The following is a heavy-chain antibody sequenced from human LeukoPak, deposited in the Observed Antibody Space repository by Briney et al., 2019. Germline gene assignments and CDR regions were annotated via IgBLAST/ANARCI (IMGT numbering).Heavy chain of an antibody. Sequence: GESLKISCKGSGYSFTNYWIGWVRQMPGKGLEWMGIIYPGDSDTRYSPSFQGQVTISADKSISTAYLQWSSLKASDTAMYYCASLSLYSSSWYYFDYWGQGTLVTVSS. CDR2: IYPGDSDT. V-gene: IGHV5-51*01. CDR1: GYSFTNYW. J-gene: IGHJ4*02. D-gene: IGHD6-13*01. CDR3: ASLSLYSSSWYYFDY.